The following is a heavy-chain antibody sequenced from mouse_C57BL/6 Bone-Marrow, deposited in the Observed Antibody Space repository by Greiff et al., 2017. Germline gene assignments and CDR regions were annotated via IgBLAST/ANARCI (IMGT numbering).Heavy chain of an antibody. CDR3: ARSLIPVFDY. V-gene: IGHV1-81*01. J-gene: IGHJ2*01. Sequence: QVQLQQPGAELVKPGASVKMSCKASGYTFTSYGISWVKQRTGQGLEWIEEIYPRSGNTYYNEKFKGKATLTADKSSSTAYMELRSLTSEDSAVYFCARSLIPVFDYWGQGTTLTVSS. CDR2: IYPRSGNT. CDR1: GYTFTSYG.